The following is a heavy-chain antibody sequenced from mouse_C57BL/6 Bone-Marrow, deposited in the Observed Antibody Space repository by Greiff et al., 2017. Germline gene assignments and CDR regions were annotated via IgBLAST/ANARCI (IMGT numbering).Heavy chain of an antibody. Sequence: VQLQQSGAELARPGASVKLSCKASGSTFTSYGIRWVKQRTGQGLEWIGEIYPRSGTTYYNEKFKGKATLTADKSSSTAYMELRSLTSEDSAVYFCARSRDYGPPMDYWGQGTSVTVSS. CDR3: ARSRDYGPPMDY. CDR2: IYPRSGTT. V-gene: IGHV1-81*01. D-gene: IGHD1-1*01. J-gene: IGHJ4*01. CDR1: GSTFTSYG.